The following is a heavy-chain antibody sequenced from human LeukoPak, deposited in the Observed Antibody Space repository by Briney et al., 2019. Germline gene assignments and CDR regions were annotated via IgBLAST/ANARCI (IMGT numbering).Heavy chain of an antibody. D-gene: IGHD3-16*01. CDR2: IYHTGST. J-gene: IGHJ5*02. CDR3: ARVIYDYVWGSYGPTAFDP. Sequence: PSETLSLTCTVSGGSISSGGYYWSWIRQPPGKGLEWFGYIYHTGSTFYNPSLKSRVTISVDTSKNQFSLKLSSVTAADTAVYYCARVIYDYVWGSYGPTAFDPWGQGTLVTVSS. CDR1: GGSISSGGYY. V-gene: IGHV4-30-2*01.